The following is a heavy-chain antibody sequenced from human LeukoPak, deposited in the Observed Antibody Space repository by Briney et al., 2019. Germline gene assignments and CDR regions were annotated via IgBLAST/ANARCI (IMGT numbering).Heavy chain of an antibody. CDR3: ARYLFIGTSSWYESFDY. J-gene: IGHJ4*02. CDR1: GYTFTSYT. D-gene: IGHD6-13*01. Sequence: ASVKVSCKASGYTFTSYTINWVRQAPGQGLEWMGWINTNTGNPTYAQGFTGRFAFSLDTSVSTAYLQISSLKAEDTAVYYCARYLFIGTSSWYESFDYWGQGTLVTVSS. V-gene: IGHV7-4-1*02. CDR2: INTNTGNP.